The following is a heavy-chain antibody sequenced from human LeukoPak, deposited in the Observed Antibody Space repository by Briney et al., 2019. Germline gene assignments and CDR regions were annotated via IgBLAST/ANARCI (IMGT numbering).Heavy chain of an antibody. D-gene: IGHD6-19*01. Sequence: SETLSLTCAVYGGSFSGYYWSWIRQPPGKGLEWIGEINHSGSTNYNPSLKSRVTISVDTSKNQFSLKLSSVTAADTAVYYCARQEIGWEIYYFDYWGQGTLVTVSS. CDR2: INHSGST. CDR3: ARQEIGWEIYYFDY. J-gene: IGHJ4*02. V-gene: IGHV4-34*01. CDR1: GGSFSGYY.